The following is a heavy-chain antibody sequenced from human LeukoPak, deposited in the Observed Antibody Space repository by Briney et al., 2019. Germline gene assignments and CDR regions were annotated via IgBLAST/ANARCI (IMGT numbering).Heavy chain of an antibody. CDR1: GFTFEDYT. J-gene: IGHJ4*02. V-gene: IGHV3-43*01. CDR2: INWDGVST. CDR3: AKGASGWYSGQMQEN. D-gene: IGHD6-19*01. Sequence: GGSLRLSCAASGFTFEDYTMHWVRQAPGKGLEWVSLINWDGVSTYYADSVKGRFTISRDNSKNSLYLQMNSLRTEDTALYYCAKGASGWYSGQMQENWGQGTLVTVSS.